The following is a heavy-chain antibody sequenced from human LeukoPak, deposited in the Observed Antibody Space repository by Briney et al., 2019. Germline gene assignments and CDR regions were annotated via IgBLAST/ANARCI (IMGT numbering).Heavy chain of an antibody. CDR1: EFTFSDYG. CDR3: ARPPYYFDSSYFDY. D-gene: IGHD3-22*01. CDR2: ISGSGADT. J-gene: IGHJ4*02. Sequence: PGGSLRLSCAASEFTFSDYGMSWVRQAPGKGLEWVSAISGSGADTYYADSVKGRFTISRDNSKTTLYLQMNRLRAEDTAVYYCARPPYYFDSSYFDYWGQGTLVTVSS. V-gene: IGHV3-23*01.